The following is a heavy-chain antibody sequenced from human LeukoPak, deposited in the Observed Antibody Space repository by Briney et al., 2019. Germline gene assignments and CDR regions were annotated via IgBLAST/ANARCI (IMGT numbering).Heavy chain of an antibody. CDR2: IRRKAYGGTT. CDR3: TRDGRAYCSGGSCYSDAFDI. Sequence: GGSLRLSCTASGFTFGDYAMSWFRQAPGKGLEWVGFIRRKAYGGTTEYAASVKGRFTISRDDSKSIAYLQMNSLKTEDTAVYYCTRDGRAYCSGGSCYSDAFDIWGQGTMVTVSS. D-gene: IGHD2-15*01. V-gene: IGHV3-49*03. CDR1: GFTFGDYA. J-gene: IGHJ3*02.